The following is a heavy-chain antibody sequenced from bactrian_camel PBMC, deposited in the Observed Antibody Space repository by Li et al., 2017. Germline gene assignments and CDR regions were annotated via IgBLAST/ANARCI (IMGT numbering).Heavy chain of an antibody. J-gene: IGHJ4*01. CDR1: YNHRGNC. D-gene: IGHD3*01. CDR2: IVRGGGTT. V-gene: IGHV3S31*01. Sequence: VQLVESGGGSVQAGGSLRLSCLYNHRGNCMGWLRQAPGKEREGVAAIVRGGGTTYYADSVKGRFTISQDNAKNTLYLRMDNLKPEDTALYTCAAEDQAPWDMGWICNYNSWGQGTQVTVS. CDR3: AAEDQAPWDMGWICNYNS.